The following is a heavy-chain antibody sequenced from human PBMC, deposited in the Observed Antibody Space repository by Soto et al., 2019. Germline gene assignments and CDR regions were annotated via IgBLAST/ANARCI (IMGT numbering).Heavy chain of an antibody. D-gene: IGHD2-8*01. J-gene: IGHJ5*02. CDR2: INSDGSST. V-gene: IGHV3-74*01. CDR3: ARDPSPARMVYAMNWFDP. Sequence: EVQLVESGGGLVQPGGSLRLSCAASGFTFSSYWMHWVRQAPGKGLVWVSRINSDGSSTSYAESVKGRFTISRDNANNKLYLQMHSLRAEDTAVYYCARDPSPARMVYAMNWFDPWGQGTLVTVSS. CDR1: GFTFSSYW.